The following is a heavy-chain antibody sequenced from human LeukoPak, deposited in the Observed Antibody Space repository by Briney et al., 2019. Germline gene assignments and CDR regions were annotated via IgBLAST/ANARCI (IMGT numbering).Heavy chain of an antibody. V-gene: IGHV5-51*01. CDR3: ARQGYDILTGYYNVYFDY. D-gene: IGHD3-9*01. CDR1: GHSFTSYW. CDR2: IYPGDSDT. Sequence: GESLKISCKGSGHSFTSYWIGWVRQMPGKGLEWMGIIYPGDSDTRYSPSFQGQVTISADKSISTAYLQWSSLKASDTAMYYCARQGYDILTGYYNVYFDYWGQGTLVTVSS. J-gene: IGHJ4*02.